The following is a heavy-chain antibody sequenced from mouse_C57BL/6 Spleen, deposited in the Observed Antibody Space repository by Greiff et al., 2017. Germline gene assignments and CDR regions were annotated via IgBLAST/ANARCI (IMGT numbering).Heavy chain of an antibody. CDR1: GFTFSSYA. J-gene: IGHJ4*01. V-gene: IGHV5-4*01. Sequence: EVQVVESGGGLVKPGGSLKLSCAASGFTFSSYAMSWVRQTPEKRLEWVATISDGGGYTYYPDNVKGRSTISRDNAKNNLYLQLSHLNSEDTAMYYCARAPEYGNYAMGDWGPGPSVTV. CDR3: ARAPEYGNYAMGD. CDR2: ISDGGGYT. D-gene: IGHD1-1*01.